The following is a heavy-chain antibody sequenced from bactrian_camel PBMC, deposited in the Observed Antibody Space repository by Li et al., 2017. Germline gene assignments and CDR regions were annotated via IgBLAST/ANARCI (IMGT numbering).Heavy chain of an antibody. J-gene: IGHJ6*01. Sequence: HVQLVESGGGSVHAGGSLRLACATSGYTDSSCEMGWYRQYPGEERELISHILSDGTTYYQNSVKGRFTISRDNAKNTVYLQMNSLKSEDTALYYCAAAKARGYYSAGYYHFGYWGQGTQVTVS. CDR1: GYTDSSCE. V-gene: IGHV3S9*01. D-gene: IGHD2*01. CDR2: ILSDGTT. CDR3: AAAKARGYYSAGYYHFGY.